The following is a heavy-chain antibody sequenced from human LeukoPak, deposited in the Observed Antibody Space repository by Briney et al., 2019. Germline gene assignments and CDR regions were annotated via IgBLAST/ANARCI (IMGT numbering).Heavy chain of an antibody. V-gene: IGHV3-21*01. CDR3: ARGRYHFDY. CDR1: GFTFKSYG. CDR2: ISSSSAYI. D-gene: IGHD1-26*01. J-gene: IGHJ4*02. Sequence: GGSLRLSCVASGFTFKSYGMNWVRQAPGKGLEWVSSISSSSAYIYYADSVKGRFTISRDNAKNSLYLEMKSLRAEDTAVYYCARGRYHFDYWGQGALVTVSS.